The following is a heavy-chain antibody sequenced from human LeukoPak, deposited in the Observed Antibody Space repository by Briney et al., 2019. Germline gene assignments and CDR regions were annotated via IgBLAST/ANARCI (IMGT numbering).Heavy chain of an antibody. J-gene: IGHJ6*03. D-gene: IGHD6-13*01. CDR2: ISSSSSYI. CDR3: ARDARAAASSYYYYMDV. Sequence: GGSLRLSCGASGFTFSSYSMNWVRQAPGKGLEWVSSISSSSSYIYYADSVKGRFTISRDNAKNSLYLQMNSLRAEDTAVYYCARDARAAASSYYYYMDVWGKGTTVTVSS. CDR1: GFTFSSYS. V-gene: IGHV3-21*01.